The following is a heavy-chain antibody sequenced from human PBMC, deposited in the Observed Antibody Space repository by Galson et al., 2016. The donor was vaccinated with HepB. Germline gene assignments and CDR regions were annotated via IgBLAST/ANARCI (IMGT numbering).Heavy chain of an antibody. V-gene: IGHV6-1*01. J-gene: IGHJ6*02. CDR3: ARAVMLGRGMDV. CDR1: GDSVYNNGAA. CDR2: TFYRSTWEN. Sequence: CAISGDSVYNNGAAWVWIRQSPSRGLEWLGRTFYRSTWENHYAGSVKNRIIISPDTSRNQFSLHLNSVTPEGTAVYYCARAVMLGRGMDVWGQGTTVTVSS. D-gene: IGHD3-10*01.